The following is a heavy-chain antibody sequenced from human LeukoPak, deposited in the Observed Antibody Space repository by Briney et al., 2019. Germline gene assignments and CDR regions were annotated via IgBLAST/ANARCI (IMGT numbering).Heavy chain of an antibody. D-gene: IGHD2-15*01. CDR1: GYSFTTYG. V-gene: IGHV1-69*06. J-gene: IGHJ4*02. Sequence: PGASVKVSCKASGYSFTTYGIYWVRQAPGQGLEWMGGIIPIFGTANYAQKFQGRVTITADKSTSAAYMELSSLRSEDTAVYYCARQGSRGWYGNFDYWGQGTLVTVSS. CDR3: ARQGSRGWYGNFDY. CDR2: IIPIFGTA.